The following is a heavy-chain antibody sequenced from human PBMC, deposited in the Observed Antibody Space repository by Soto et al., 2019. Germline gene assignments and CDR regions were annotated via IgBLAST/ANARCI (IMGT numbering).Heavy chain of an antibody. J-gene: IGHJ4*02. CDR3: ASGPPHSGYDY. CDR2: IYTSGST. Sequence: SETLSLTCSVSGVSVSSDIYYWSWIRQPAGKGLEWIGRIYTSGSTNYNPSLKSRVTMSVDTSKNQFSLKLSSVTAADTAVYYCASGPPHSGYDYWGQGTLVTVSS. CDR1: GVSVSSDIYY. V-gene: IGHV4-61*02. D-gene: IGHD5-12*01.